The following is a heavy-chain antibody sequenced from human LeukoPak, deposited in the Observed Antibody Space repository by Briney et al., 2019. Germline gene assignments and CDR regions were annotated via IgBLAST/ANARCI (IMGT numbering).Heavy chain of an antibody. V-gene: IGHV5-51*01. Sequence: GESLKISCKSSGYSFTSYWIGRVRQMPGKGLEWMGIIYPGDSDTRYSPSFQGQVTISADKSISTAYLQWSSLKASDTAIYYCARRLHDFWSFDYWGPGTLVTVSS. CDR3: ARRLHDFWSFDY. D-gene: IGHD3-3*01. CDR2: IYPGDSDT. CDR1: GYSFTSYW. J-gene: IGHJ4*02.